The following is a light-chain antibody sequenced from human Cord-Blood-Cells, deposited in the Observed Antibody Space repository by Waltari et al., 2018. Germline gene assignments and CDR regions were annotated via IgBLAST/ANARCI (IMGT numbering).Light chain of an antibody. Sequence: QSVLTQPPSVSGAPGQRVTISCTGSSSNIGAGYDVHWYQQLPGTAPKLLIYCTSHLPSGVPDRFSVSKSGTSASLAITGLQAEDEADYYCQSYDSSLSGSVFGGGTKLTVL. CDR1: SSNIGAGYD. V-gene: IGLV1-40*01. CDR3: QSYDSSLSGSV. J-gene: IGLJ2*01. CDR2: CTS.